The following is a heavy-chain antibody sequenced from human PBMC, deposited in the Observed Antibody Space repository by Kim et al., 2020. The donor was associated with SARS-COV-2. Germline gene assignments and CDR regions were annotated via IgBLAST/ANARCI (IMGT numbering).Heavy chain of an antibody. Sequence: GGSLRLSCAASGFTFSSYAMSWVRQAPGKGLEWVSAISGSGGSTYYADSVKGRFTISRDNSKNTLYLQMNSLRAEDTAVYYCAKTGLDSSGYSYYFDYWGQGTLVTVSS. CDR1: GFTFSSYA. CDR2: ISGSGGST. D-gene: IGHD3-22*01. CDR3: AKTGLDSSGYSYYFDY. J-gene: IGHJ4*02. V-gene: IGHV3-23*01.